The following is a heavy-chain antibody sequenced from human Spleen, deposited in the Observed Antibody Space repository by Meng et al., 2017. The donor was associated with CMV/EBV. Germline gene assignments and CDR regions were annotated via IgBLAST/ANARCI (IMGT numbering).Heavy chain of an antibody. CDR2: ISSSSSYI. CDR1: GFTFSSYS. V-gene: IGHV3-21*01. CDR3: ARQWDYGYNSLDY. Sequence: GGSLRLSCAASGFTFSSYSMNWVRQAPGKGLEWVSSISSSSSYIYYADSVKGRFTISRENAKNSFSLQMNSLRVGDTAVYYCARQWDYGYNSLDYWGQGTLVTVSS. J-gene: IGHJ4*02. D-gene: IGHD3-16*01.